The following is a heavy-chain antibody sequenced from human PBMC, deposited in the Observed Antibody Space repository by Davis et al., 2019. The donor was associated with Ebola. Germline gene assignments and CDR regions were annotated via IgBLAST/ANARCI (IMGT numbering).Heavy chain of an antibody. J-gene: IGHJ4*02. CDR3: ARRIAAGGTVIGY. Sequence: AASVKVSCRASGYTFISYDINWVRQATGQGLEWMGWMNPNSGNTGYAQGFQGRVTMTRNTSISTAYMELSSLRSEDTAVYYCARRIAAGGTVIGYWGQGTLVTVSS. V-gene: IGHV1-8*01. D-gene: IGHD6-13*01. CDR2: MNPNSGNT. CDR1: GYTFISYD.